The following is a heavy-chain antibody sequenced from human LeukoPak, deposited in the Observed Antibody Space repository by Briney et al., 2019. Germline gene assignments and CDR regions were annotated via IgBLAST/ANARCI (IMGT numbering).Heavy chain of an antibody. CDR1: GDSISSAFYY. J-gene: IGHJ3*02. D-gene: IGHD4-23*01. CDR3: ARNLGAVVTPGWAYDI. CDR2: IYHSGTT. Sequence: SQTLSLTCTASGDSISSAFYYWSWIRQHPGKGLEWIGYIYHSGTTYYNPSLKTRVTMSLDTSRNQFSLKLYSVTAADTAVYYCARNLGAVVTPGWAYDIRGQGTMVTVSS. V-gene: IGHV4-31*03.